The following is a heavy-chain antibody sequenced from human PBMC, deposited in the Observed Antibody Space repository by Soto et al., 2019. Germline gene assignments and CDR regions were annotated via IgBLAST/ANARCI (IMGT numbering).Heavy chain of an antibody. V-gene: IGHV1-8*01. CDR1: GYTFTSYD. J-gene: IGHJ6*02. D-gene: IGHD3-10*01. CDR2: MNPNSGNT. CDR3: ARGWNVLLWFGESRAGMDV. Sequence: VASVKVSCKASGYTFTSYDINWVRQATGQGLEWMGWMNPNSGNTGYAQKFQGRVTMTRNTSISTAYMELSSLRSEDTAVSYCARGWNVLLWFGESRAGMDVWGQGTTVTVSS.